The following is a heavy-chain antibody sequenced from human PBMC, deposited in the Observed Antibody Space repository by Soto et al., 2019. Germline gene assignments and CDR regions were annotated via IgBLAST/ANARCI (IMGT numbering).Heavy chain of an antibody. V-gene: IGHV3-15*01. CDR2: IKSKTDGGTT. CDR1: GFTFSNAW. D-gene: IGHD3-9*01. J-gene: IGHJ4*02. Sequence: EVQLVQSGGGLVKPGGSLRLSCAASGFTFSNAWMNWVRQAPGKGLEWVGRIKSKTDGGTTDYDAPVKGRFTISRDDSKNTLYLQMNSLKTEDTAVYYCTTWYYDILTGNYFDYWGQGTLVTVSS. CDR3: TTWYYDILTGNYFDY.